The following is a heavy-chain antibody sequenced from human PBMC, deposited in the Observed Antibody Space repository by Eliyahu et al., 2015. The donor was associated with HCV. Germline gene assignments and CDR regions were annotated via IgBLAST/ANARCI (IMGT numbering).Heavy chain of an antibody. CDR1: GYXFTTYD. V-gene: IGHV1-8*01. D-gene: IGHD3-16*01. Sequence: QVQLVQSGAEVKKPGASVLVSCKASGYXFTTYDINWVRQAPGQGLEWMGWLSPTSGRAGYLPRFQGRLTMTRNTSISTAYMELSGLRSEDSAVYYCVRRAYGGDWFDPWGQGTLVTVSS. CDR3: VRRAYGGDWFDP. CDR2: LSPTSGRA. J-gene: IGHJ5*02.